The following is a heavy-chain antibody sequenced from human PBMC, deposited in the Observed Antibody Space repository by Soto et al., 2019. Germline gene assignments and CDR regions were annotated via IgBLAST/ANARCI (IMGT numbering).Heavy chain of an antibody. CDR1: GFTFRNQD. Sequence: EVQLLESGGGLVQPGGSLRLSCVASGFTFRNQDMRWVRQAPGKGLEWVSGISGSGVITYYADSVKGRFTISRDNSKNTLYLQMNSLRAEDTAVYYCAKDRQFRSYFESSGCYNSCGQGTLVTVSS. CDR3: AKDRQFRSYFESSGCYNS. J-gene: IGHJ4*02. CDR2: ISGSGVIT. D-gene: IGHD3-22*01. V-gene: IGHV3-23*01.